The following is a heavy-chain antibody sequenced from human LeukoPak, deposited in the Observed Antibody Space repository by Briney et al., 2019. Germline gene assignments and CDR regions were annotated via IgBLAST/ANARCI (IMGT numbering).Heavy chain of an antibody. CDR3: ARDRYYDSSGYYMGYYYYGMDV. CDR1: GFTFSSYS. D-gene: IGHD3-22*01. CDR2: ISSSSSYI. Sequence: PGGSLRLSCAASGFTFSSYSMNWVRQAPGKGLEWVSSISSSSSYIYYADSVKGRFTISRDNAKNSLYLQMNSLRAEDTAVYYCARDRYYDSSGYYMGYYYYGMDVWGQGTTVTVSS. J-gene: IGHJ6*02. V-gene: IGHV3-21*01.